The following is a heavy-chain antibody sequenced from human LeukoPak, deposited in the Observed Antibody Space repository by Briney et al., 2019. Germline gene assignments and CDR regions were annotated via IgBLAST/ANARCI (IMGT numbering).Heavy chain of an antibody. Sequence: GSLRLSCAASGFTFATYVMGWVRQAPGKGLEWVSAISGSGISTYYADSVKGRFTISRDNAKNTLYLQMDSLRADDTAVYYCAKEIPVAGTYWGQGTLVTVSS. CDR3: AKEIPVAGTY. CDR1: GFTFATYV. J-gene: IGHJ4*02. CDR2: ISGSGIST. D-gene: IGHD6-19*01. V-gene: IGHV3-23*01.